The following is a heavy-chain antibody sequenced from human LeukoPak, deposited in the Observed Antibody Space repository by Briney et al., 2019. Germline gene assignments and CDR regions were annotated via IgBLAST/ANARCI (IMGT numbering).Heavy chain of an antibody. CDR3: ARGYCSSTSCYIEFWFDP. CDR1: GYTFTGYY. CDR2: INPNSGGT. D-gene: IGHD2-2*02. V-gene: IGHV1-2*02. Sequence: ASVKVSCKASGYTFTGYYMHWARQAPGQGLEWMGWINPNSGGTNYAQKFQGRVTMTRDTSISTAYMELSRLRSDDTAVYYCARGYCSSTSCYIEFWFDPWGQGTLVTVSS. J-gene: IGHJ5*02.